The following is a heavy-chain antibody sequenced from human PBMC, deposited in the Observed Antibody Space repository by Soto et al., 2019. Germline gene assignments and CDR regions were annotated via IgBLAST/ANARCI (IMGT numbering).Heavy chain of an antibody. D-gene: IGHD2-15*01. CDR2: ISGSGGST. CDR3: AKTGHIVVVVAATHN. Sequence: GGSLRLSCAASGFTFSSYAMSWVRQAPGKGLEWVSAISGSGGSTYYADSVKGRFTISRDNSKNTLYLQMNSLRAEDTAVYYWAKTGHIVVVVAATHNWGQGTLVTVSS. V-gene: IGHV3-23*01. J-gene: IGHJ4*02. CDR1: GFTFSSYA.